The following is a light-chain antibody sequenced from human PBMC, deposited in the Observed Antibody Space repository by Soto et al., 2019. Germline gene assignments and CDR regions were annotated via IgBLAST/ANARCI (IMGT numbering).Light chain of an antibody. V-gene: IGKV3-20*01. CDR3: QQYGGSPRT. CDR2: GAT. J-gene: IGKJ1*01. CDR1: QRISSSY. Sequence: EIVLTQSPGALYLSSGERATLSCRASQRISSSYVAWYQQKPGQAPRLLIYGATSRANGIPDRFSGGGSGTDFTLTFSRLEPEDIAVYYCQQYGGSPRTVGQGTKVDIK.